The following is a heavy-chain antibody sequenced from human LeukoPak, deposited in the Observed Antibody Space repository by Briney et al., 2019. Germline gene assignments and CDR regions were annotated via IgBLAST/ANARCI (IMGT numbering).Heavy chain of an antibody. D-gene: IGHD1-26*01. V-gene: IGHV4-59*01. CDR2: IYTSGST. J-gene: IGHJ4*02. CDR3: AKDRVGATSYFDY. Sequence: PSETLSLTCAVYGGSFSGYYWSWIRQPPGKGLEWIGHIYTSGSTNYNPSLKSRVTISVDTSKNQFSLKLTSVTAADTAVYYCAKDRVGATSYFDYWGQGTLVTVSS. CDR1: GGSFSGYY.